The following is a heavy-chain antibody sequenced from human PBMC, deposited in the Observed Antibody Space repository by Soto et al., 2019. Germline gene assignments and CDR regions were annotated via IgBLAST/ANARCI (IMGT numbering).Heavy chain of an antibody. D-gene: IGHD6-13*01. CDR1: GYTFTSYA. CDR3: AASSSWYVYDY. V-gene: IGHV1-3*01. Sequence: AASVKVSCKASGYTFTSYAMHWVRQAPGQRLEWMGWINAGNGNTKYSQKFQGRVTITRDTSASTAYMELSSLRSEDTAVYYCAASSSWYVYDYWGQGTLVTVSS. J-gene: IGHJ4*02. CDR2: INAGNGNT.